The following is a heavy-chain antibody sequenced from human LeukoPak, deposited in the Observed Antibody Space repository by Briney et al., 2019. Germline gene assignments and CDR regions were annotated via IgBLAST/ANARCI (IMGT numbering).Heavy chain of an antibody. CDR3: SRGLGY. Sequence: SQTLSLTCTVSGASFNSDDQYWNWIRQSPGKGLEWIGSIHPSGMLYNNPSLESRVTMSRDTSKNQFSLNLNSVTATDTAVYFCSRGLGYWGQGILVTVSS. CDR2: IHPSGML. CDR1: GASFNSDDQY. V-gene: IGHV4-31*03. J-gene: IGHJ4*02. D-gene: IGHD7-27*01.